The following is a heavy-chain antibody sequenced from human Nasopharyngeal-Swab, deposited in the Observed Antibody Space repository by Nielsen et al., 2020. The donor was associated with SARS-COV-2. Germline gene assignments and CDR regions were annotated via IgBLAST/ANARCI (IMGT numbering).Heavy chain of an antibody. D-gene: IGHD3-22*01. CDR2: IYYSGST. CDR3: ASNYYDSTGYYYGFDP. Sequence: SETLSLTCTVSGGSISSYYWTWIRQSPGKGLEWIGHIYYSGSTYYNPSLKTRVTISVDTSRNQFSLKLISATAADTAVYYCASNYYDSTGYYYGFDPWGHGTLVTVSS. V-gene: IGHV4-59*04. CDR1: GGSISSYY. J-gene: IGHJ5*02.